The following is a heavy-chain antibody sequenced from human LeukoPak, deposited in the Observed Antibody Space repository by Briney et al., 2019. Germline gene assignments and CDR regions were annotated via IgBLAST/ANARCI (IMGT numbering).Heavy chain of an antibody. V-gene: IGHV1-2*02. D-gene: IGHD3-9*01. J-gene: IGHJ4*02. CDR3: AGASGYLYYFDY. Sequence: GASVKVSCKASGYTFTGYYMHWVRQAPGQGLEWMGWINPNSGGTNYAQKFQGRVTMTRDTSISTAYMELSRLRSDDTAAYYCAGASGYLYYFDYWGQGTLVTVSS. CDR2: INPNSGGT. CDR1: GYTFTGYY.